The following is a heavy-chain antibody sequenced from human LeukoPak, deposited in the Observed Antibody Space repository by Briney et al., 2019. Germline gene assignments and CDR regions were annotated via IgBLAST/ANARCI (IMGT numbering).Heavy chain of an antibody. J-gene: IGHJ4*02. CDR2: ISSSSSTI. CDR1: GFTFSSYS. D-gene: IGHD6-13*01. CDR3: ARSSSSSSGTIDY. V-gene: IGHV3-48*02. Sequence: GGSLTLSCAASGFTFSSYSMNWVRQAPGKGLEWVAYISSSSSTIYYADSVKRRFTISRDNAKNSLYLQMNSLRDEDTAVYYCARSSSSSSGTIDYWGQGTLVTVSS.